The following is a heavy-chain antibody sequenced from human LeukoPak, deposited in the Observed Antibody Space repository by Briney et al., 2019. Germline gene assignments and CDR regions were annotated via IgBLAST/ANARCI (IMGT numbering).Heavy chain of an antibody. D-gene: IGHD6-13*01. CDR3: ARLGGSSWSGYYYYGMDF. V-gene: IGHV4-59*01. CDR2: IYYSGST. J-gene: IGHJ6*02. CDR1: GGSISSYY. Sequence: SETLSLTCTVSGGSISSYYWSWVRQPPGKGLEWIGYIYYSGSTNYNPSLKSRVTIPVDTSKNQFSLKLSSVTAADTAVYYCARLGGSSWSGYYYYGMDFWGQGTTVTVSS.